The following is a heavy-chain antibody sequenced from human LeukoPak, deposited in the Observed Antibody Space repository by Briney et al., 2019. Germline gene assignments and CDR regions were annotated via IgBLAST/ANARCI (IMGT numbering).Heavy chain of an antibody. CDR2: INWNGGST. V-gene: IGHV3-20*04. CDR3: ARWYYYDSSGLDI. D-gene: IGHD3-22*01. J-gene: IGHJ3*02. CDR1: GFTFDDYG. Sequence: RSGGSLRLSCAASGFTFDDYGMSWVRHAPGKGLEWVSGINWNGGSTGYADSVKGRFTISRDNAKNSLYLQMNSLRAEDTALYYCARWYYYDSSGLDIWGQGTMVTVSS.